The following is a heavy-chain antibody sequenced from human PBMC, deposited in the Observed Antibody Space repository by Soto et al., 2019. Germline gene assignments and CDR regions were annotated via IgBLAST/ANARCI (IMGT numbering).Heavy chain of an antibody. Sequence: QVQLVQSGAEVKKPGASVKVSCKASGYTFTGYYMHWVRQAPGQGLEWMGMLNPSGGNTNYAQNFQGRVTMTRDTSTSTVYMELSSLRSEDTAVYYCALGDGYYAGDYWGQGTLVTVSS. V-gene: IGHV1-46*01. D-gene: IGHD3-22*01. CDR3: ALGDGYYAGDY. CDR2: LNPSGGNT. CDR1: GYTFTGYY. J-gene: IGHJ4*02.